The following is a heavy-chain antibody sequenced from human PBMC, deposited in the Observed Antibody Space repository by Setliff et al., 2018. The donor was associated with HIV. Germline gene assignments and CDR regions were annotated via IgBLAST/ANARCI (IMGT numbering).Heavy chain of an antibody. Sequence: GESLKISCRGSGYSFTTYWIAWVRQMPGKGLEWMGIIYSGDSETRYSPAFRGHVTVPVDKSINTAYLHWNSLKASDTAIYYCARTTSSKWEKWYSDVWGSGTLVTVSS. J-gene: IGHJ2*01. V-gene: IGHV5-51*01. CDR2: IYSGDSET. CDR1: GYSFTTYW. CDR3: ARTTSSKWEKWYSDV. D-gene: IGHD4-4*01.